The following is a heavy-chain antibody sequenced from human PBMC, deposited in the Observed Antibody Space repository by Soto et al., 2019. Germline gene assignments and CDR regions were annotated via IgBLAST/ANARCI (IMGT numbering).Heavy chain of an antibody. CDR1: GFTFSSYG. J-gene: IGHJ6*02. D-gene: IGHD3-10*01. V-gene: IGHV3-30*03. Sequence: PGGSLRLSCAASGFTFSSYGMHWVRQAPGKGLEWVAVISYDGSNKYYADSVKGRFTISRDNSKNTLYLQMNSLRAEDTAVYYCASVRGVIMDGMDAWGQGTTVTVS. CDR3: ASVRGVIMDGMDA. CDR2: ISYDGSNK.